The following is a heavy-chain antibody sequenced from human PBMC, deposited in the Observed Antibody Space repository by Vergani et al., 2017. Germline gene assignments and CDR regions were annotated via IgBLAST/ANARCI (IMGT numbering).Heavy chain of an antibody. Sequence: QVQLVQSGAEVKKPGASVKVSCKASGYTFTSYDINWVRQATGQGLEWMGWMNPNSGNTGSAQKFQGRVTMTRNTSISTAYMELSSLRSEDTAVYYCARGGLLRFLEWPDAFDIWGQGTMVTVSS. J-gene: IGHJ3*02. V-gene: IGHV1-8*01. CDR1: GYTFTSYD. D-gene: IGHD3-3*01. CDR3: ARGGLLRFLEWPDAFDI. CDR2: MNPNSGNT.